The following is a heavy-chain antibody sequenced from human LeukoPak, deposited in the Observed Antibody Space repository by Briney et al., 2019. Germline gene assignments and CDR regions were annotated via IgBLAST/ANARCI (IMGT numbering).Heavy chain of an antibody. V-gene: IGHV4-4*07. CDR1: GGSISSYY. J-gene: IGHJ3*02. CDR2: IYTSGST. D-gene: IGHD3-22*01. CDR3: ARAYQDFYYDSPDAFDI. Sequence: PSETLSLTCTVSGGSISSYYWSRIRQPAGKGLEWIGRIYTSGSTNYNPSLKSRVTMSVDTSKNQFSLKLSSVTAADTAVYYCARAYQDFYYDSPDAFDIWGQGTMVTVSS.